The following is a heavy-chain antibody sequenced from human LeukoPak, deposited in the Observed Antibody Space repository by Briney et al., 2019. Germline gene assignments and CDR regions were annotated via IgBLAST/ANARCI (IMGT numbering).Heavy chain of an antibody. Sequence: GAPVKVSCKASGYTFTSYDINWVRQATGQGLEWMGWMNPNSGNTGYAQKFQGRVTMTRNTSISTAYMELSSLRSEDTAVYYCARPRDPSGSYFFGYYYYYMDVWGKGTTVTVSS. CDR3: ARPRDPSGSYFFGYYYYYMDV. D-gene: IGHD1-26*01. CDR2: MNPNSGNT. CDR1: GYTFTSYD. V-gene: IGHV1-8*01. J-gene: IGHJ6*03.